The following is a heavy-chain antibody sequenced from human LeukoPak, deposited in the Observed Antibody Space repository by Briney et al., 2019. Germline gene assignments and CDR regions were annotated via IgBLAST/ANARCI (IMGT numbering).Heavy chain of an antibody. V-gene: IGHV5-51*01. D-gene: IGHD6-13*01. CDR1: GYSFTSYW. Sequence: TGESLKISCKGSGYSFTSYWIGWVRQMPGKGLECMGIIYPGDSDTRYSPSFQGQVTISADKSISTAYLQWSSLKASDTAMYYCARRSIAAAVGDAFDIWGQGTMVTVSS. J-gene: IGHJ3*02. CDR3: ARRSIAAAVGDAFDI. CDR2: IYPGDSDT.